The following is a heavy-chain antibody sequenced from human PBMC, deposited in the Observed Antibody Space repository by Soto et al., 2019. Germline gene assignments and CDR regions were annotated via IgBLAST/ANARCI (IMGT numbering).Heavy chain of an antibody. CDR2: IYYSGST. J-gene: IGHJ3*02. CDR3: ARRPPSIYYDYVWGSPPGPPEAFDI. D-gene: IGHD3-16*01. Sequence: QVQLQESGPGLVKPSQTLSLTCTVSGGSISSGDYYWSWIRQPPGKGLEWIGNIYYSGSTYYNPSLKSRVTISVDTSKNQFSLKLSSVTAADTAVYYCARRPPSIYYDYVWGSPPGPPEAFDIWGQGTMVTVSS. V-gene: IGHV4-30-4*01. CDR1: GGSISSGDYY.